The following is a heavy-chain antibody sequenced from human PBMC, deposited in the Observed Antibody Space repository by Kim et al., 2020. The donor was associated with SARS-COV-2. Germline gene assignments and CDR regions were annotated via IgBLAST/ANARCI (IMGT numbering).Heavy chain of an antibody. CDR3: ARDASIAAAGRENDAFDI. J-gene: IGHJ3*02. CDR2: MNPNSGNT. CDR1: GYTFTSYD. Sequence: ASVKVSCKASGYTFTSYDINWVRQATGQGLEWMGWMNPNSGNTGYAQKFQGRVTMTRNTSISTAYMELSSLRSEDTAVYYCARDASIAAAGRENDAFDIWGQGTMVTVSS. D-gene: IGHD6-13*01. V-gene: IGHV1-8*01.